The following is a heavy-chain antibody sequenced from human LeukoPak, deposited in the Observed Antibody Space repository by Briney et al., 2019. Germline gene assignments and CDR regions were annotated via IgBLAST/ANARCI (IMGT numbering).Heavy chain of an antibody. J-gene: IGHJ4*02. CDR3: ARSYDILTGYQSFDY. CDR2: IYYSGST. CDR1: GGSISSSSYY. D-gene: IGHD3-9*01. Sequence: SETLSLTCTVSGGSISSSSYYWGWIRQPPGKGLEWIGSIYYSGSTYYNPSLKSRVTISVDTSKNQFSLKLSSVTAADTAVYYCARSYDILTGYQSFDYWGQGTLVPVSS. V-gene: IGHV4-39*07.